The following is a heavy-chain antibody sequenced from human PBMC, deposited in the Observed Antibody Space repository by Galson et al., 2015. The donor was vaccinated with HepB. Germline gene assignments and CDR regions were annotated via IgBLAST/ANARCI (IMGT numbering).Heavy chain of an antibody. D-gene: IGHD6-19*01. CDR1: GYTFTSYY. CDR3: ARRASSGWLDY. Sequence: SVKVSCKASGYTFTSYYMHWVRQAPGQGLEWMGIINPSGGSTSYAQKLQGRVTMTRDTSTSTVYMELSSLRSEDTAVYYCARRASSGWLDYWGQGTLVTVSS. CDR2: INPSGGST. J-gene: IGHJ4*02. V-gene: IGHV1-46*04.